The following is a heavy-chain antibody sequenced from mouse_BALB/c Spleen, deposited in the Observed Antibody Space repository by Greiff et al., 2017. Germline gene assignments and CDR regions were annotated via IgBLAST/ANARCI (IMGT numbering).Heavy chain of an antibody. CDR3: TRSRTGTGFAY. V-gene: IGHV1S22*01. CDR1: GYTFTSYW. D-gene: IGHD3-3*01. CDR2: IYPGSGST. Sequence: LQQPGSELVRPGASVKLSCKASGYTFTSYWMHWVKQRHGQGLEWIGNIYPGSGSTNYDEKFKSKGTLTVDTSSSTAYMHLSSLTSEDSAVYYCTRSRTGTGFAYGGQGTLVTVSA. J-gene: IGHJ3*01.